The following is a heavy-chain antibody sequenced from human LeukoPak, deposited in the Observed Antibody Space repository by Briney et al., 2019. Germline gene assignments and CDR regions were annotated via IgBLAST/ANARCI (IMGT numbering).Heavy chain of an antibody. J-gene: IGHJ4*02. CDR1: GDIVSSNSAA. V-gene: IGHV6-1*01. CDR2: TYYRSKWYN. D-gene: IGHD3-10*01. CDR3: ARAQYYYGSGSYYDIDY. Sequence: SQTLSLTCAISGDIVSSNSAAWNWIRQSPSRGLEWLGRTYYRSKWYNDYAVSVKSRITINPDTSKNQFSLQLNSVTPEDTAVYYCARAQYYYGSGSYYDIDYWGQGTLVTVSS.